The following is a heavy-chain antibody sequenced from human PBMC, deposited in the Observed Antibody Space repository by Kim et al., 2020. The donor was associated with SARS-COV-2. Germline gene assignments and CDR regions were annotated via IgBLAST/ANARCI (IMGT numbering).Heavy chain of an antibody. Sequence: SETLSLTCAVYGGSFSGYYWSWIRQPPGKGLEWIGEINHSGSTNYNPSLKSRVTISVDTSKNQFSLKLSSVTAADTAVYYCARGPVVPAANEIDYWGQGTLVTVSS. D-gene: IGHD2-2*01. CDR1: GGSFSGYY. CDR3: ARGPVVPAANEIDY. CDR2: INHSGST. V-gene: IGHV4-34*01. J-gene: IGHJ4*02.